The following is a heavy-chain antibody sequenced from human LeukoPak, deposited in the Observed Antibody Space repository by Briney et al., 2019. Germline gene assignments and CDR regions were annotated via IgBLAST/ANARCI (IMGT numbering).Heavy chain of an antibody. V-gene: IGHV3-21*01. CDR2: ISNTGSDT. CDR3: ARVLVATTFASENWLDP. D-gene: IGHD5-12*01. CDR1: GFTFSNYA. J-gene: IGHJ5*02. Sequence: KSGGSLRLSCAASGFTFSNYAMSWVRQAPGKGLEWVSTISNTGSDTYYADSVKGRFTISRDNARNSLFLQMNSLRAEDTAVYYCARVLVATTFASENWLDPWGQGTLVTVSS.